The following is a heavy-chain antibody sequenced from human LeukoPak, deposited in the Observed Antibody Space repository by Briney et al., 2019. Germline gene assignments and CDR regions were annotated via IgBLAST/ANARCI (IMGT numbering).Heavy chain of an antibody. J-gene: IGHJ4*02. CDR2: ISGDGGGT. CDR3: VKDSDSSGYYLDYFDY. CDR1: GFSFYNYA. Sequence: GGSLRLSCAASGFSFYNYAMHWVRQTPGEGLEWVSLISGDGGGTSYKDSVKGRFTIARDNSRNSLYLQMNSLTTEDTALYYCVKDSDSSGYYLDYFDYWGRGTVVTVSS. D-gene: IGHD3-22*01. V-gene: IGHV3-43*02.